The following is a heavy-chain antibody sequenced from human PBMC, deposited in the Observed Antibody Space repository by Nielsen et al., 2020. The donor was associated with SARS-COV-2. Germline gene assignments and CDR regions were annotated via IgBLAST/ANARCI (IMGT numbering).Heavy chain of an antibody. V-gene: IGHV3-9*01. J-gene: IGHJ6*02. D-gene: IGHD3-10*01. CDR1: GFTFDDYA. CDR2: ISWNSGSI. Sequence: GGSLRLSCAASGFTFDDYAMHWVRQAPGKGLEWVSGISWNSGSIGYADSVKGRFTISRDTAKNSLYLQMNSLRAEDTALYYCAKLGPYYYGSEHYGMDVWGQGTTVTVSS. CDR3: AKLGPYYYGSEHYGMDV.